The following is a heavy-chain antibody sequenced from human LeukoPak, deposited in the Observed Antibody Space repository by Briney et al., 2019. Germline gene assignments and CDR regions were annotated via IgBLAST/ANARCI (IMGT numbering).Heavy chain of an antibody. Sequence: GASVKVSCKASGYTFTSYDINWVRQATGQGLEWKGWMNPNSGNTGYAQKFQGRVTMTRNTSISTAYMELSSLRSEDTAVYYCAKSGVATIEFDYWGQGTLVTVSS. CDR2: MNPNSGNT. V-gene: IGHV1-8*01. J-gene: IGHJ4*02. CDR3: AKSGVATIEFDY. D-gene: IGHD5-12*01. CDR1: GYTFTSYD.